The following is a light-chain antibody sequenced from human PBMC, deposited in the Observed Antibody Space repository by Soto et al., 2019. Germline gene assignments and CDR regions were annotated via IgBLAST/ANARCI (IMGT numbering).Light chain of an antibody. CDR3: QSYDTSLPGLL. Sequence: QSVLTQPPSGSGAPGQRVTISCNGSKSNIGANYDVYWYQQFPGTAPKLLIYANANRPSGVPQRFSGSKSGTSASLAITGLQTEDEADYYCQSYDTSLPGLLFGVGTKVTVL. CDR2: ANA. CDR1: KSNIGANYD. J-gene: IGLJ2*01. V-gene: IGLV1-40*01.